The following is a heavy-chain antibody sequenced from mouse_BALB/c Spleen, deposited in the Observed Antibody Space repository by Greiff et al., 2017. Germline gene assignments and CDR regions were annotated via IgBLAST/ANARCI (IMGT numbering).Heavy chain of an antibody. CDR1: GFTFSSFG. CDR2: ISSGSSTI. J-gene: IGHJ4*01. Sequence: EVQLVESGGGLVQPGGSRKLSCAASGFTFSSFGMHWVRQAPEKGLEWVAYISSGSSTIYYADTVKGRFTISRDNPKNTLFLQMTSLRSEDTAMYYCARFITTVVATDYYAMDYWGQGTSVTVSS. CDR3: ARFITTVVATDYYAMDY. V-gene: IGHV5-17*02. D-gene: IGHD1-1*01.